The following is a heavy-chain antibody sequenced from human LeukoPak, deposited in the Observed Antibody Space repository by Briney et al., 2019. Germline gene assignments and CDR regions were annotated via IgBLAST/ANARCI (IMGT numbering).Heavy chain of an antibody. CDR2: INSDGSST. J-gene: IGHJ4*02. D-gene: IGHD5-24*01. CDR1: GFTFSSYW. Sequence: GGSLRLSCAASGFTFSSYWMHWVRQAPGKGLVWVSRINSDGSSTSYADSVKGRFTISRDNAKNSLYLQMNSLRAEDTAVYYCARDGDGPPFDYWGQGTLVTVSS. CDR3: ARDGDGPPFDY. V-gene: IGHV3-74*01.